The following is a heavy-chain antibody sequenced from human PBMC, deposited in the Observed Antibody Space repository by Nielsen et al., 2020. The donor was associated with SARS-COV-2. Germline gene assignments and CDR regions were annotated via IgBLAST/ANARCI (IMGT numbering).Heavy chain of an antibody. CDR1: GGSFSGYY. J-gene: IGHJ5*02. CDR2: INHSGST. Sequence: SETLSLTCAVYGGSFSGYYWSWIRQPPGKGLEWIGEINHSGSTNYNPSLKSRVTISVDTSKNQFSLKLSSVTAVDTAVYYCARGLPFIVVVVAATRNWFDPWGQGTLVTVSS. CDR3: ARGLPFIVVVVAATRNWFDP. D-gene: IGHD2-15*01. V-gene: IGHV4-34*01.